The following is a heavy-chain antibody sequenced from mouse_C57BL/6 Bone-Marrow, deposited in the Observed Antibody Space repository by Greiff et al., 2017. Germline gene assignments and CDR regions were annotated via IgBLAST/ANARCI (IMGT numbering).Heavy chain of an antibody. CDR2: ISNLAYSI. CDR3: ARHGGYFDD. J-gene: IGHJ2*01. V-gene: IGHV5-15*01. Sequence: EVQRVESGGGLVQPGGSLKLSCAASGFTFSDYGMAWVRQAPRKGPEWVAFISNLAYSIYYAATVTGRFTISRENAKNSLYLEMSSLRSEDTAMYYCARHGGYFDDWGQGTTLTVSS. CDR1: GFTFSDYG.